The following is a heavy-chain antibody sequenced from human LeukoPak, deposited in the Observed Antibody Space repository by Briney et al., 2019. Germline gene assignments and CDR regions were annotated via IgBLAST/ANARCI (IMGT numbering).Heavy chain of an antibody. D-gene: IGHD2-15*01. CDR1: GGSFSGYY. CDR2: INHSGST. V-gene: IGHV4-34*01. CDR3: ARVGGSRVYYFDY. J-gene: IGHJ4*02. Sequence: SETLSLTCAVYGGSFSGYYWSWIRQPPGKGLELMGEINHSGSTNYNPSLKSRVTISVDTSKNQFSLKLSSVPAADTAVYYCARVGGSRVYYFDYWGEGKLGTVSS.